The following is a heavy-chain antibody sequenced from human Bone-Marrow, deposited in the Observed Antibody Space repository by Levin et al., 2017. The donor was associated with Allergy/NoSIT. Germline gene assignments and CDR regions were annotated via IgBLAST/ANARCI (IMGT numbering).Heavy chain of an antibody. D-gene: IGHD6-6*01. V-gene: IGHV5-51*01. Sequence: RGESLKISCKASGYMFTNQWIAWVRQMPGKGLEWMGIIYPGNSDTRYSPSFKGQVTLSVDKSITTAFLHWVSLTVPDTAMYYCARPQTCSFHNDRPCGVDYFDYWGQGTPVIVSS. CDR3: ARPQTCSFHNDRPCGVDYFDY. CDR2: IYPGNSDT. J-gene: IGHJ4*02. CDR1: GYMFTNQW.